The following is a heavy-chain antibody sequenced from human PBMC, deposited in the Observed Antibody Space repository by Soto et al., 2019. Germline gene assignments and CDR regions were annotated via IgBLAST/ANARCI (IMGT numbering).Heavy chain of an antibody. Sequence: ASVKVSCKASGGTFSSYAISWVRQAPGQGLEWMGGIIPIFGTANYAQKFQGRVTITADKSTSTAYMELSSLRSEDTAVYYCARDILDSSSWYWFDPWGQGTLVTVSS. CDR1: GGTFSSYA. CDR2: IIPIFGTA. J-gene: IGHJ5*02. D-gene: IGHD6-13*01. CDR3: ARDILDSSSWYWFDP. V-gene: IGHV1-69*06.